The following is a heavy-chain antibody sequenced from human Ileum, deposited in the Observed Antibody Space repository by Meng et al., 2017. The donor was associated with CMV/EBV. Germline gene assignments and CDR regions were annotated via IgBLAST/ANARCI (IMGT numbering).Heavy chain of an antibody. D-gene: IGHD6-19*01. CDR1: GFTFSGYG. Sequence: GESLKISCSASGFTFSGYGMSWVRQAPGKGLEWVSAIRDSGANTYYAGSVTGRFTISRDNSHNTLYLQMHSLRAEDTAVYYCARALGLGAVMPNYDAFDLWGQGKVV. V-gene: IGHV3-23*01. CDR2: IRDSGANT. CDR3: ARALGLGAVMPNYDAFDL. J-gene: IGHJ3*01.